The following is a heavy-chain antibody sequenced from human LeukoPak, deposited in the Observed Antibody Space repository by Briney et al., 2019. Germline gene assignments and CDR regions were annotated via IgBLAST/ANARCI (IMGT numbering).Heavy chain of an antibody. CDR3: AREKDYGADFDY. Sequence: SETLSLTCTVSGGSISSYYWSWVRQPPGKGLEWVGYIYYSGSTNYNPSLKSRVTISVDTSKNQFSLKLSSVTAADTAVYYCAREKDYGADFDYWGQGTLVTVSS. CDR1: GGSISSYY. CDR2: IYYSGST. J-gene: IGHJ4*02. D-gene: IGHD4-17*01. V-gene: IGHV4-59*01.